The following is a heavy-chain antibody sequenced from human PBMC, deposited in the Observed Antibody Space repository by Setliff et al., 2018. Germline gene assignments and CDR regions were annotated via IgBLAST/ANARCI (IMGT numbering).Heavy chain of an antibody. CDR2: VSHRGST. V-gene: IGHV4-34*01. J-gene: IGHJ4*02. CDR1: GGSLSDYY. D-gene: IGHD1-1*01. CDR3: ERGPNWEFIHF. Sequence: SETLSLTCAVSGGSLSDYYWSWFRQPPGKGLEWICEVSHRGSTNYNPSLKRRVTISEDTSKNHFSLQLSYLTAADTAVYYCERGPNWEFIHFWGQGTQVTVSS.